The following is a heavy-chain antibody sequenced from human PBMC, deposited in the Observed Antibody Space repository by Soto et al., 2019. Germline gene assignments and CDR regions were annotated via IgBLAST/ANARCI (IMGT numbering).Heavy chain of an antibody. CDR1: GYTFTDYQ. CDR3: AREVGSDSLAPKNTWFDT. V-gene: IGHV1-2*02. Sequence: QVQLVQSGDEVKNPGASVKVSCKPSGYTFTDYQIHWVRQAPGQVREFMGWINANNGGAGSAQQCQGRVTVARDTSISSVYMELSKLRSDDTAVYYCAREVGSDSLAPKNTWFDTWGQGTRVTVSS. CDR2: INANNGGA. D-gene: IGHD6-25*01. J-gene: IGHJ5*02.